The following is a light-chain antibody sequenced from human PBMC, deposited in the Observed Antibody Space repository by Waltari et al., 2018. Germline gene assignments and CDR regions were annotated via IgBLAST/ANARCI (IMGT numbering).Light chain of an antibody. CDR2: ATT. V-gene: IGLV7-46*01. CDR1: TGTVPNNHY. Sequence: QAVVTQEPSVTVSPGGTLPLTCCPRTGTVPNNHYPYWFQQKPGQAPRTLIYATTNKYSWTPARFSGSLLGGQAALTLSGVQPEDEAEYYCLLSFGITQIFGGGTKLTVL. J-gene: IGLJ2*01. CDR3: LLSFGITQI.